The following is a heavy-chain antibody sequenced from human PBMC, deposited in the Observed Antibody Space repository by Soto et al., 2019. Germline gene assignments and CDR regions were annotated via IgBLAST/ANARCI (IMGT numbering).Heavy chain of an antibody. CDR1: GDSFTSYW. J-gene: IGHJ4*02. V-gene: IGHV5-51*01. D-gene: IGHD3-10*01. Sequence: PVESLKISCNGSGDSFTSYWIGWVRQMPWKGLEWMGIIYPGDSDTRYSPSFQGQVTISADKSISTAYLQWSSLKASDTAMYYCARRFPYYYGSGSSYYFDYWGQGTLVTVSS. CDR3: ARRFPYYYGSGSSYYFDY. CDR2: IYPGDSDT.